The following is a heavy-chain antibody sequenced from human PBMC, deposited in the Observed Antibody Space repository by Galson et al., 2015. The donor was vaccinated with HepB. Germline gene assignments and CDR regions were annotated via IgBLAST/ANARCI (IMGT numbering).Heavy chain of an antibody. J-gene: IGHJ5*01. V-gene: IGHV1-69*06. CDR2: FPPVFGTA. CDR3: ATGAFCGGDCHALDS. D-gene: IGHD2-21*02. Sequence: SVKVSCKASGGTFSNYAFSWVRQAPGQGLEWMGSFPPVFGTANYADKFQGRLTITADRSTSAGYMELSSLRSDDTAVYYCATGAFCGGDCHALDSWVQGTLLIVSS. CDR1: GGTFSNYA.